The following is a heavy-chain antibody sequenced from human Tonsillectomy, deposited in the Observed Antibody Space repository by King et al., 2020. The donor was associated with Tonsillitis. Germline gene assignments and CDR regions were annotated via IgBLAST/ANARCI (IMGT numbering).Heavy chain of an antibody. CDR2: IYSGGST. Sequence: VQLVESGGGLIQPGRSLRLSCAASGFTVSSNYISWVRQAPGKGLEWVSIIYSGGSTNYADSVKGRFTISRDNSKNTLYLRMNSLRTEDTAVYYCARVVPAANFYFCGQGALVTVSS. V-gene: IGHV3-53*01. CDR1: GFTVSSNY. CDR3: ARVVPAANFYF. D-gene: IGHD2-2*01. J-gene: IGHJ4*02.